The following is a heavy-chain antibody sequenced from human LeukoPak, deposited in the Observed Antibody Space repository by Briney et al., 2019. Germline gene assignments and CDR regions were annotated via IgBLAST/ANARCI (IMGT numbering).Heavy chain of an antibody. CDR1: GYTFTGYY. CDR3: ARMHLGDYYYYGMDV. D-gene: IGHD3-16*01. J-gene: IGHJ6*02. CDR2: INPNSGGT. V-gene: IGHV1-2*02. Sequence: ASVKVSRKASGYTFTGYYMHWVRQAPGQGLEWMGWINPNSGGTNYAQKFQGRVTKTRDTSISTAYMELSRLRSDDTAVYYCARMHLGDYYYYGMDVWGQGTTVTVSS.